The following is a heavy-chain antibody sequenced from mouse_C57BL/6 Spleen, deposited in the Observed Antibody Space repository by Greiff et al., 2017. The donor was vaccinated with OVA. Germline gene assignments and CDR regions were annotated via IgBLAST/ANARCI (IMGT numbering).Heavy chain of an antibody. J-gene: IGHJ4*01. Sequence: QVQLKESGPGILQSSQTLSLTCSFSGFSLSTSGMGVSWIRQPSGKGLEWLAHIYWDDDKRYNPPLKSRLTISKDTSRNQVFLKITSVDTADTATYYCARVPDDYDGYAMDYWGQGTSVTVSS. CDR3: ARVPDDYDGYAMDY. CDR1: GFSLSTSGMG. CDR2: IYWDDDK. V-gene: IGHV8-12*01. D-gene: IGHD2-4*01.